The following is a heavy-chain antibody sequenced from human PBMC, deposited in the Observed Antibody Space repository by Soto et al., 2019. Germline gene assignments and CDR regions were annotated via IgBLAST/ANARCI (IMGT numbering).Heavy chain of an antibody. CDR2: ISGSGVIT. Sequence: GGSLRLSCAASGFSFINYAMSWVRQAPGKGLEWVSAISGSGVITYDADSLKGRFTISRDNSKSTLYLQMNSLRAEDTAVYYCAKVGSGYYLTAFDYWGQGTLVTVSS. CDR1: GFSFINYA. V-gene: IGHV3-23*01. CDR3: AKVGSGYYLTAFDY. D-gene: IGHD3-22*01. J-gene: IGHJ4*02.